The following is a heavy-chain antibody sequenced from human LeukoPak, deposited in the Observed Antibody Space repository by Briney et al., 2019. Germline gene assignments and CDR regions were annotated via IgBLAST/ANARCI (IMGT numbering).Heavy chain of an antibody. CDR1: GFTFSTYG. CDR3: ASITSTWTYDH. Sequence: GGSLRLSCAASGFTFSTYGMHWVRQTPGKGLEWVAVIWSDGHSPLYGDSVKGRFTMSRDNSRNTLYLQMNSLRAEDTGIYYCASITSTWTYDHWGQGALVTVSS. V-gene: IGHV3-33*01. D-gene: IGHD2-2*01. CDR2: IWSDGHSP. J-gene: IGHJ5*02.